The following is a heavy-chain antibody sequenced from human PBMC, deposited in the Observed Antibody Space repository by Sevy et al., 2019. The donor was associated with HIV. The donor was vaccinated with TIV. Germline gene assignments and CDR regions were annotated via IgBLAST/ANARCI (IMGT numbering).Heavy chain of an antibody. D-gene: IGHD5-18*01. V-gene: IGHV4-39*01. J-gene: IGHJ4*02. CDR3: ARHGRYLVDTAMVRAFDY. Sequence: SETLSLTCTVSGGSISSSSYYWGWIRQPPGKGLEWIGSIYYSGSTYYNPSLKSRVTISVDTSKNQFSPMLSSVTAADTAVYYGARHGRYLVDTAMVRAFDYWGQGTLVTVSS. CDR1: GGSISSSSYY. CDR2: IYYSGST.